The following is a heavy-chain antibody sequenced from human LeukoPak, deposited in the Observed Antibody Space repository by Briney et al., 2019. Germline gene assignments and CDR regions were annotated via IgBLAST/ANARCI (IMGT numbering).Heavy chain of an antibody. CDR3: AGGYSYGLYYFDY. V-gene: IGHV1-69*01. Sequence: SVKVSCKASGGTFSSYAISWVRQAPGQGLEWMGGIIPTFGTANYAQKFQGRVTITADESTSTAYMELSSLRSEDTAVYYCAGGYSYGLYYFDYWGQGTLVTVSS. CDR2: IIPTFGTA. D-gene: IGHD5-18*01. J-gene: IGHJ4*02. CDR1: GGTFSSYA.